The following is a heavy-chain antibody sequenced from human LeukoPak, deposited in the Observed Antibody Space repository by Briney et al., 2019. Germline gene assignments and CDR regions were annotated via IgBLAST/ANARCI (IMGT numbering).Heavy chain of an antibody. V-gene: IGHV4-39*01. J-gene: IGHJ4*02. CDR3: GRHFFRGLWHTEN. Sequence: PSETLSLTCTVSGGPLRSSTYYWGWIRQPPGKGLEWIGAIHYSGNTYYNPSLKSRVTMTVDTSKNLFSLNLNSVAAADPALYSWGRHFFRGLWHTENGGRGTLVTVSS. CDR1: GGPLRSSTYY. CDR2: IHYSGNT. D-gene: IGHD3-10*01.